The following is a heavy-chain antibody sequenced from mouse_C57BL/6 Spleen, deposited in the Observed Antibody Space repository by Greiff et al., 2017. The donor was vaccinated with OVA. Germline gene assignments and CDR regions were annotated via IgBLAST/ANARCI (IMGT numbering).Heavy chain of an antibody. Sequence: DVQLVESGGGLVKPGGSLKLSCAASGFTFSSYAMSWVRQTPEKRLEWVATISDGGSYTYYPDNVKGRFTISRDNAKNNLYLQMSHLKSEDTAMYYCASLIYDGYYFDYWGQGTTLTVSS. CDR2: ISDGGSYT. CDR3: ASLIYDGYYFDY. D-gene: IGHD2-3*01. V-gene: IGHV5-4*01. CDR1: GFTFSSYA. J-gene: IGHJ2*01.